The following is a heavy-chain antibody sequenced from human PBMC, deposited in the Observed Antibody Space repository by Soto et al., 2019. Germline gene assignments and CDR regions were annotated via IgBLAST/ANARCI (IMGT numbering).Heavy chain of an antibody. J-gene: IGHJ4*02. CDR2: TSGSGSRT. CDR3: VKGSSIWYRKIDY. Sequence: GLPLRDRCVASEVTSRSYDTNRVSQAPGKGLEWVSATSGSGSRTFYTDSVKGRFTISRDNSQNTLYLQMNSLTVEDTATYYCVKGSSIWYRKIDYCGQRTPVTVSS. CDR1: EVTSRSYD. V-gene: IGHV3-23*01. D-gene: IGHD6-13*01.